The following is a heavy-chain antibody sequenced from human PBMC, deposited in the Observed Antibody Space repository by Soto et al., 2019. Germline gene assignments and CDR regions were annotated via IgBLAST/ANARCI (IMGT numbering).Heavy chain of an antibody. CDR2: IYYSGST. CDR1: GGSIRTSTYY. V-gene: IGHV4-39*01. D-gene: IGHD2-15*01. CDR3: AGLTDCRSGTCYSGVQYNWFDP. J-gene: IGHJ5*02. Sequence: QLQLQESGPGLVKPSETLSLTCTVSGGSIRTSTYYWGWIRQPPGKGLEWMGSIYYSGSTYYNPPLKSRVTMSVDTSRNQFSLKLTSVTAADTAMYYCAGLTDCRSGTCYSGVQYNWFDPWGQGTLVIVSS.